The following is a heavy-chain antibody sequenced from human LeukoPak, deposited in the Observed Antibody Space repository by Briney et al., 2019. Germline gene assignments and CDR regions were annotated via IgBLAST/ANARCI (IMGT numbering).Heavy chain of an antibody. CDR2: INHSGST. Sequence: PSETLSLTCAVYGGSFSGYYWSWIRQPPGKGLEWIGEINHSGSTNYNPSLKSRVTISVDTSKNQFSLKLSSVTAADTAVYYCARGTPLRGGWNFDYWGQGTLVTVSS. V-gene: IGHV4-34*01. CDR1: GGSFSGYY. J-gene: IGHJ4*02. D-gene: IGHD3-10*01. CDR3: ARGTPLRGGWNFDY.